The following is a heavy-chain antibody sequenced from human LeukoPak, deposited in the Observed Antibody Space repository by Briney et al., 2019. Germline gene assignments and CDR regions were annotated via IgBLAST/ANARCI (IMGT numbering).Heavy chain of an antibody. CDR1: GFTFSSFA. CDR2: ITGSHGPT. V-gene: IGHV3-23*01. Sequence: GGSLRLSCAASGFTFSSFAMTWVRQAPGKGLEWVSSITGSHGPTYNTDSVKGRFTISRDNSKNTLYLQMNSLRAEDTAVYYCAKDEQWLVLGYFDYWGQGTLVTVSS. J-gene: IGHJ4*02. CDR3: AKDEQWLVLGYFDY. D-gene: IGHD6-19*01.